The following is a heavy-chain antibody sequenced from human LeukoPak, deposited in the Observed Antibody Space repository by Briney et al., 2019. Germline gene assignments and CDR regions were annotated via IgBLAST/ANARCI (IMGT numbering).Heavy chain of an antibody. CDR1: GLTFSSYS. J-gene: IGHJ4*02. V-gene: IGHV3-21*01. CDR2: ISSSGSYI. Sequence: SGGSLRLSCAASGLTFSSYSMNWVRQAPGKGLEWVSSISSSGSYIYYADSVKGRFTISRDNANKSLYPQLNSLRAEDTAVYFCAREPIYGLNFDYWGQGTLVTVSS. D-gene: IGHD2/OR15-2a*01. CDR3: AREPIYGLNFDY.